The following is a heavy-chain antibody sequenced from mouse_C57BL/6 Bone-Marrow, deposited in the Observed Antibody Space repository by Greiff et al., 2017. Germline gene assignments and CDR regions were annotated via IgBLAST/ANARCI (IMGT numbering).Heavy chain of an antibody. Sequence: VQLQQSGAELVKPGASVKLSCKASGYTFTSYWMQWVKQRPGQGLEWIGEIDPSDSYTNYNQKFKGKATLTVDTSSSTAYMQLSSLTSEDSAVYYCARSDYDYDLYYFDYWGQCTTLTVSS. J-gene: IGHJ2*01. CDR1: GYTFTSYW. D-gene: IGHD2-4*01. CDR2: IDPSDSYT. V-gene: IGHV1-50*01. CDR3: ARSDYDYDLYYFDY.